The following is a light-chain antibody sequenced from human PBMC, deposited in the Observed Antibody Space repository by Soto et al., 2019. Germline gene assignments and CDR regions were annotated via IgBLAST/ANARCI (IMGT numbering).Light chain of an antibody. CDR2: CAS. Sequence: EIVMTQSPATLSVSPGEIASLSCMARQSVCSYLDWYQQKPGQSPKLFIYCASTRATGIPARFSGSGSGTEFTLTISSLQSEDFAVYYCQQYNKWPRTFGQGTKVDIK. V-gene: IGKV3-15*01. J-gene: IGKJ1*01. CDR3: QQYNKWPRT. CDR1: QSVCSY.